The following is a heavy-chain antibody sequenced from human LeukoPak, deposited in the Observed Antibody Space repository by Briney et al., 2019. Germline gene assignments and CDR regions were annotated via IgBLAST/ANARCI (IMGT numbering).Heavy chain of an antibody. CDR1: GCSFTRYW. Sequence: GESLKISCKGPGCSFTRYWIAWVRQMPGTGLEWMGIIYPGDSDTKYSPSFQGHVIFSADKSISTAYLEWSSLKASDTAMYYCASQGASGPLDYWGQGTLVTVSS. CDR3: ASQGASGPLDY. CDR2: IYPGDSDT. J-gene: IGHJ4*02. V-gene: IGHV5-51*01.